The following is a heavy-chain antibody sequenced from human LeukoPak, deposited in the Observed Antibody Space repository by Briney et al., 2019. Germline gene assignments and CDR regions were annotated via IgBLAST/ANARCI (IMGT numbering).Heavy chain of an antibody. Sequence: SQTLSLTCAVSGGSISSGGYSWSWLRQPPGKGLEWIGYIYHSGSTYYNPSLKSRVTISVDRSMNQFSLKLSSVTAADTAVYYCAGGYFDWLFGHRAGYFDYWGQGTLVTVSS. J-gene: IGHJ4*02. D-gene: IGHD3-9*01. CDR2: IYHSGST. CDR3: AGGYFDWLFGHRAGYFDY. V-gene: IGHV4-30-2*01. CDR1: GGSISSGGYS.